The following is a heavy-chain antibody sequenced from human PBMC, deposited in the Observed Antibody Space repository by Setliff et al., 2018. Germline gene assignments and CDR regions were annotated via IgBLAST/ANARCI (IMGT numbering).Heavy chain of an antibody. CDR1: GDSISSGDYF. Sequence: SETMSLTCTVYGDSISSGDYFWSWIRQPPGKGLEWIAYIYHSGSAYYNPSLKSRVTMSVDTSKNQFSLHLTSVTAADTAVYYCAREVGTSTSSDAFDVWGQGMRVTVS. CDR3: AREVGTSTSSDAFDV. V-gene: IGHV4-30-4*08. D-gene: IGHD1-26*01. J-gene: IGHJ3*01. CDR2: IYHSGSA.